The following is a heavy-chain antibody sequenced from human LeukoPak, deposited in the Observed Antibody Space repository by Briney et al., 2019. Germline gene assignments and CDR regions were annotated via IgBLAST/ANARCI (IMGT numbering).Heavy chain of an antibody. CDR1: GYTFTSYY. V-gene: IGHV1-2*02. D-gene: IGHD2-2*02. Sequence: GASVKVSCKASGYTFTSYYMHWVRQAPGQGLEWMGWINPNSGGTNYAQKFQGRVTMTRDTSISTAYMELSRLRSDDTAVYYCARVLAAAIPYYYYYYMDVWGKGTTVTVSS. J-gene: IGHJ6*03. CDR2: INPNSGGT. CDR3: ARVLAAAIPYYYYYYMDV.